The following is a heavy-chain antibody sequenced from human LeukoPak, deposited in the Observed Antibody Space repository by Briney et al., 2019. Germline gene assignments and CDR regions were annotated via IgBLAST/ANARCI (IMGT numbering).Heavy chain of an antibody. CDR3: ARDTMIDY. V-gene: IGHV3-30-3*01. Sequence: PGRSLRLSCAASGFIFSSYAMHWVRQAPGKGLEWVAVISYDGTNKYYADSVKGRFTFSRDNSRNTLYLQMNSLKTEDTAMYYCARDTMIDYWGQGTLVTVSS. D-gene: IGHD3-22*01. J-gene: IGHJ4*02. CDR1: GFIFSSYA. CDR2: ISYDGTNK.